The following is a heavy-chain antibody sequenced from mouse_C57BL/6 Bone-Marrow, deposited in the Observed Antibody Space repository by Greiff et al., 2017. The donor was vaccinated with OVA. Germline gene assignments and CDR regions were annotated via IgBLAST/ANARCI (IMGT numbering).Heavy chain of an antibody. Sequence: EVMLVESGGDLVKPGGSLKLSCAASGFTFSSYGMSWVRQTPDKRLEWVATISSGGSYTYYPDIVKGRFTISRDNAKNTLYLQMSSLKSEDTAMYYCARQGDYSYYYAMDYWGQGTSVTVSS. CDR1: GFTFSSYG. D-gene: IGHD1-1*01. J-gene: IGHJ4*01. CDR3: ARQGDYSYYYAMDY. V-gene: IGHV5-6*01. CDR2: ISSGGSYT.